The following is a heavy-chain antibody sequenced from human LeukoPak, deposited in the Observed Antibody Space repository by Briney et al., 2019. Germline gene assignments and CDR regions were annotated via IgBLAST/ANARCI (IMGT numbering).Heavy chain of an antibody. CDR1: GGSISSSNW. Sequence: PSETLSLTCAVSGGSISSSNWWSWVRQPPGKWLEWIGEIYHSGSTNYNPSLKSRVTMSVDTSKNQFSLKLSSVTAADTAVYYCARDARYFDWLLGFDAFDIWGQGTMVTVSS. J-gene: IGHJ3*02. V-gene: IGHV4-4*02. CDR3: ARDARYFDWLLGFDAFDI. D-gene: IGHD3-9*01. CDR2: IYHSGST.